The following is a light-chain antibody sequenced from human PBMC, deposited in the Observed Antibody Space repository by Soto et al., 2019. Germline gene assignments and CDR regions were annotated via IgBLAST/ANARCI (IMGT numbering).Light chain of an antibody. CDR3: QQYNSKT. J-gene: IGKJ1*01. V-gene: IGKV3-15*01. CDR1: QGIGST. Sequence: EIAITQSPATLSVSQGEGATLSCRASQGIGSTLAWYQQKPGQTPRLLIYGASTRATGIPARFSGSGSGTEFTLTISSLQSEDFAVYYCQQYNSKTFGQGTKVDIK. CDR2: GAS.